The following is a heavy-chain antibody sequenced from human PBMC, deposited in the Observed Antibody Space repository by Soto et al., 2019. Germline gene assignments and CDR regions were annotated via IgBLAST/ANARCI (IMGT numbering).Heavy chain of an antibody. J-gene: IGHJ6*02. CDR2: ISYDGNNK. V-gene: IGHV3-30-3*01. CDR3: ARAGCDGGSCYTLVGLRYGMDV. D-gene: IGHD2-15*01. CDR1: GFTFSSYA. Sequence: QVQLVESGGGVVQPGRSLRLSCAASGFTFSSYAMHWVRQAPGKGLEWVAVISYDGNNKYYVDSVKGRFTISRDNSKNTLYMQMNGLRAEDTAVYYCARAGCDGGSCYTLVGLRYGMDVWGQGTTVTVSS.